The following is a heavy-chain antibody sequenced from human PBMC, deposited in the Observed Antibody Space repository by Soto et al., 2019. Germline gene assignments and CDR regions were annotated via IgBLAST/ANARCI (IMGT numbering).Heavy chain of an antibody. Sequence: GESLKISCKGSGYSFAGYWITWVRQKPGKGLEWMGRIDPSDSQTYFSPSFRGHVTISATKSITTVFLQWSGLRASDTAMYYCARQIYDSDTGPNFQYYFDSWGQGTPVTVSS. V-gene: IGHV5-10-1*01. CDR1: GYSFAGYW. D-gene: IGHD3-22*01. CDR2: IDPSDSQT. J-gene: IGHJ4*02. CDR3: ARQIYDSDTGPNFQYYFDS.